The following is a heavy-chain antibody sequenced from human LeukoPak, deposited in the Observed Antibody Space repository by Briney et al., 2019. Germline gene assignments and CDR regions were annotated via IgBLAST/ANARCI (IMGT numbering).Heavy chain of an antibody. D-gene: IGHD3-22*01. J-gene: IGHJ3*02. CDR1: GYTFTGYY. V-gene: IGHV1-2*02. CDR2: INPNSGGT. CDR3: ASARYYYDSSGYYYSGLDAFDI. Sequence: ASVKVSCKASGYTFTGYYMHWVRQAPGQGLEWMGWINPNSGGTNYAQKFQGRVTMTRDTSIGTAYMELSRLRSDDTAVYYCASARYYYDSSGYYYSGLDAFDIWGQGTMVTVSS.